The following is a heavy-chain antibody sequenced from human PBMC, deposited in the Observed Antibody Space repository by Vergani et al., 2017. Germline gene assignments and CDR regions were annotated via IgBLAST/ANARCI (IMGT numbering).Heavy chain of an antibody. CDR2: INTNTGNP. Sequence: QVQLVQSGSELKKPGASVKVSCKASGYTFTSYAMNWVRQAPGQGLEWMGWINTNTGNPTYAQGFTGRFVFSLETSVSTAYLQLSSLKAEDTAVYYCARGPPASDSSGYYYYFGAFDIWGQGTMVTVSS. V-gene: IGHV7-4-1*02. J-gene: IGHJ3*02. D-gene: IGHD3-22*01. CDR3: ARGPPASDSSGYYYYFGAFDI. CDR1: GYTFTSYA.